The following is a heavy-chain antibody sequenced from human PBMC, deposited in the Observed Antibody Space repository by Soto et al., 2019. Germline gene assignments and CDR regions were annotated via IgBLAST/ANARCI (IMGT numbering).Heavy chain of an antibody. CDR1: GFTFGSYG. D-gene: IGHD2-8*01. J-gene: IGHJ4*01. CDR2: ISYDGSGK. CDR3: AKFQGLYYCTATFFFDY. V-gene: IGHV3-30*18. Sequence: QVQLVESGGGVVQPGGSLRLSCAASGFTFGSYGMNWVRQTPGKGLSWVAVISYDGSGKHYADSVKGRFSISRDNSKNTLYRQMQSLIPEDTALYYCAKFQGLYYCTATFFFDYWGHGNVVTVSS.